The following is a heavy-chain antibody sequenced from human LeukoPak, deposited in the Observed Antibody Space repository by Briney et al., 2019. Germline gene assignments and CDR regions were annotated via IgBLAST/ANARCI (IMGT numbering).Heavy chain of an antibody. V-gene: IGHV4-4*02. D-gene: IGHD5-24*01. Sequence: SETLSLTCAVSGGSISSNNWWSWVRQTSGKGLEWIGEIYHSGSTTNYNPSLKSRVTMSVDKSKNQFSLKLTSVTAADTAVYYCARDFGEMPNYWGQGTLVTVSS. CDR3: ARDFGEMPNY. J-gene: IGHJ4*02. CDR2: IYHSGSTT. CDR1: GGSISSNNW.